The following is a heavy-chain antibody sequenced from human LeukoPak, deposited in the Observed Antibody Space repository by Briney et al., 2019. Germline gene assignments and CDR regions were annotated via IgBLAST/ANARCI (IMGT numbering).Heavy chain of an antibody. CDR3: ARRVAATGMVDS. D-gene: IGHD6-25*01. J-gene: IGHJ4*02. CDR1: GGSISSFY. CDR2: IYSGGST. Sequence: SETLSLTCTVSGGSISSFYWSWIRQPPGKGLEWIGNIYSGGSTKYNPSLESRVSISVDTSKRQFSLDLSSVTAADTAVYYCARRVAATGMVDSWGQGTLVTVSS. V-gene: IGHV4-4*09.